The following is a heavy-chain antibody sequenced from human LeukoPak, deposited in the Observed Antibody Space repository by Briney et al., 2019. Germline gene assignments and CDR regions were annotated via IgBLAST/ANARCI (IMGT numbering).Heavy chain of an antibody. J-gene: IGHJ6*02. CDR1: GGSLSVFY. V-gene: IGHV4-34*01. Sequence: SETLSLTCAVNGGSLSVFYWSWIRQPPGRGLEWIGEISQNGSTKYNPSLKSRVGMSVDTSKNQFSVTLSSVTAADTAVYYCARVGWWHYYRGSGSGYYYGMDVWGQGTTVTVSS. CDR3: ARVGWWHYYRGSGSGYYYGMDV. D-gene: IGHD3-10*01. CDR2: ISQNGST.